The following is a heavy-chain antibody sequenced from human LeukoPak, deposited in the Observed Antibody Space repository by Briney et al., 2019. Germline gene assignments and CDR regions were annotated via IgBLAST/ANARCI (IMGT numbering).Heavy chain of an antibody. D-gene: IGHD6-13*01. CDR1: GFSFSSYS. V-gene: IGHV3-21*01. CDR2: ISSSSSYI. Sequence: GGTLRLSCAASGFSFSSYSMNWVRQAPGKGLEWVSSISSSSSYIYYVDSVKGRFTISRDNAKNSLYLQMNSLRAEDTAVYYCARVWSPPYTSSWPYYFDYWGQGTLVTVSS. CDR3: ARVWSPPYTSSWPYYFDY. J-gene: IGHJ4*02.